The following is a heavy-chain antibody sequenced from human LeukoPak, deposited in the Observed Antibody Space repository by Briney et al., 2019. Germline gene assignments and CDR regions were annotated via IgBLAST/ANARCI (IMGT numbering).Heavy chain of an antibody. V-gene: IGHV4-59*01. D-gene: IGHD6-19*01. Sequence: SETLSLTCTVSGGSINSYYWRWIRQPPGKGLEWVGYISYSGSTNYKPSLKRRVTISVDTSKNQFSLKVSSVTAADTAVYYCASSRSSSGWSLIDYWGQGALVSVSS. J-gene: IGHJ4*02. CDR3: ASSRSSSGWSLIDY. CDR2: ISYSGST. CDR1: GGSINSYY.